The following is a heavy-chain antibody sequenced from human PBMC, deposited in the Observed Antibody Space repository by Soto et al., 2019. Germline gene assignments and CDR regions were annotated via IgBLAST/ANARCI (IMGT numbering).Heavy chain of an antibody. J-gene: IGHJ3*02. CDR2: ISSSSSTI. V-gene: IGHV3-48*02. D-gene: IGHD1-7*01. CDR1: GFTFSSYS. Sequence: GGSLRLSCAASGFTFSSYSMNWVRQAPGRGLEWVSYISSSSSTIYYADSVKGRFTISRDNAKNSLYLQMNSLRDEDTAVYYCAREGWNYYEPDAFDIWGRGTMVTVSS. CDR3: AREGWNYYEPDAFDI.